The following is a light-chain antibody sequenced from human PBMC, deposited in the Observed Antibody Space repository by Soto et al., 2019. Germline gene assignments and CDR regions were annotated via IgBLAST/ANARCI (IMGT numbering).Light chain of an antibody. CDR1: QSISSY. Sequence: DIQMTQSPSSLSASVGDRVTITCRASQSISSYLNWYQQKPGKAPKLLIYAASSLQSGVPSRFSGSGSGTDFPLTISRLQPEDFATYYCQQSYSTLSWTFGQGTKLEIK. J-gene: IGKJ2*01. CDR3: QQSYSTLSWT. V-gene: IGKV1-39*01. CDR2: AAS.